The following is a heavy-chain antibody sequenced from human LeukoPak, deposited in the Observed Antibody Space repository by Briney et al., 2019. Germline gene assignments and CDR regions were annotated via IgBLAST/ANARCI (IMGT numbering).Heavy chain of an antibody. J-gene: IGHJ4*02. CDR1: GFTFSSYA. CDR3: TSSGWYSEYYFDY. V-gene: IGHV3-23*01. Sequence: GGSLRLSCAASGFTFSSYAMSWVRQAPGKGLEWVSAISGSGGSPYYADSVKGRFTISRDNSKNTLYLQMNSLRAEDTAVYYCTSSGWYSEYYFDYWGQGTLVTVSS. CDR2: ISGSGGSP. D-gene: IGHD6-19*01.